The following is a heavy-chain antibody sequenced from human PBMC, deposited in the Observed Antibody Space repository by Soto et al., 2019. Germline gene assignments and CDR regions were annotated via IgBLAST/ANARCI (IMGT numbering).Heavy chain of an antibody. Sequence: ASVKVSCTASGYTFTSYAMHWVRQAPGQRLEWMGWINAGNGNTKYSQKFQGRVTITRDTSASTAYMELSSLRSEDTAVYYCARYADILTGYYRFDYWGQGTLVTVSS. D-gene: IGHD3-9*01. CDR3: ARYADILTGYYRFDY. V-gene: IGHV1-3*01. CDR2: INAGNGNT. CDR1: GYTFTSYA. J-gene: IGHJ4*02.